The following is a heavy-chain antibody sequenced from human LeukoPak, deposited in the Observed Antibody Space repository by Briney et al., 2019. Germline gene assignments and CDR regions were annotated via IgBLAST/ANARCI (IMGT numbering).Heavy chain of an antibody. CDR3: ARDRSSGWYDAFDI. CDR2: ISSSSSTI. D-gene: IGHD6-19*01. V-gene: IGHV3-48*01. CDR1: GFTFSSYS. Sequence: GGSLRLSRAASGFTFSSYSMNWVRQAPGKGLEWVSYISSSSSTIYYADSVKGRFTISRDNAKNSLYLQMNSLRAEDTAVYYCARDRSSGWYDAFDIWGQGTMVTVSS. J-gene: IGHJ3*02.